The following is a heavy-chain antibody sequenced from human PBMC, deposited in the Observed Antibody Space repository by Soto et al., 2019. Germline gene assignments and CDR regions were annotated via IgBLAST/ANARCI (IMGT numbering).Heavy chain of an antibody. CDR3: ARGYCSSTSCAAYYYYYYMDV. CDR2: IGTAGDT. V-gene: IGHV3-13*01. Sequence: PGGSLRLSCAASGFTFSSYDMHWVRQATGKGLEWVSAIGTAGDTYYPGSVKGRFTISRENAKNSLYLQMNSLRAGDTAVYYCARGYCSSTSCAAYYYYYYMDVWGKGATVTFSS. J-gene: IGHJ6*03. CDR1: GFTFSSYD. D-gene: IGHD2-2*01.